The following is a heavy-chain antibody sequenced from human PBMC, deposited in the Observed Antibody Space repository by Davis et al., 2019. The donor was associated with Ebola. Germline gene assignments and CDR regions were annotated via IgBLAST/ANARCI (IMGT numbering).Heavy chain of an antibody. V-gene: IGHV1-18*04. Sequence: ASVKVSCKASGYTFTSYGISWVRQAPGQGLEWMGWISAYNGNTNYAQKLQGRVTMTTDTSTSTAYMELRSLRSGDTAVYYCARDLVLRFFGAFDIWGQGTMVTVSS. D-gene: IGHD3-3*01. CDR2: ISAYNGNT. J-gene: IGHJ3*02. CDR1: GYTFTSYG. CDR3: ARDLVLRFFGAFDI.